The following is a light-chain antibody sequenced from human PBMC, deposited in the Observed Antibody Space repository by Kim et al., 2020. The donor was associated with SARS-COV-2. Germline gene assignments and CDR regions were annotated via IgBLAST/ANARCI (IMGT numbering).Light chain of an antibody. V-gene: IGKV1-39*01. CDR1: QKISNY. Sequence: DIRMTQSPSSLSASVGDRVTITCRASQKISNYLCWYQQKPGKTPRLLIYAASSLQYGVPPRFSGSGSGTDFTLTISPLQPEDFATYYCQQTYSGTFGQGTKVDIK. J-gene: IGKJ1*01. CDR2: AAS. CDR3: QQTYSGT.